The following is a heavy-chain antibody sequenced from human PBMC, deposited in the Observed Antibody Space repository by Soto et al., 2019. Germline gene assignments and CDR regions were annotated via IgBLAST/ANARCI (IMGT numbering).Heavy chain of an antibody. V-gene: IGHV5-51*01. CDR3: ARLYYYGSGSYYPPHFFDY. CDR2: IYPGDSNI. Sequence: GESLKISCNASGYSFSTYWIGWVLQMPEKGLEWVAIIYPGDSNIKYSRSFQGQVTISADKSISTAYLQWSSLKASDTAMYYCARLYYYGSGSYYPPHFFDYWGQGTLVTVSS. D-gene: IGHD3-10*01. J-gene: IGHJ4*02. CDR1: GYSFSTYW.